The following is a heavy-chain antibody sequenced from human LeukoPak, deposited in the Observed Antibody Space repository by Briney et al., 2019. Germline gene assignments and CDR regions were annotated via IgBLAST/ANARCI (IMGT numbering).Heavy chain of an antibody. J-gene: IGHJ5*02. Sequence: ASVKVSCKASGYTFTGYYLHWVRQAPGQGLEWMGWINHNSGDTNYAQKFQGRVTMTRDTSISTAYMELTGLTSDDTAVYYCARDQEGGSGTFDPWGQGTLVTVSS. CDR2: INHNSGDT. CDR1: GYTFTGYY. V-gene: IGHV1-2*02. CDR3: ARDQEGGSGTFDP. D-gene: IGHD3-10*01.